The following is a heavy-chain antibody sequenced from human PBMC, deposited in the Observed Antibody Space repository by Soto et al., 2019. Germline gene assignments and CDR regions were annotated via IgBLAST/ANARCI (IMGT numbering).Heavy chain of an antibody. J-gene: IGHJ4*02. CDR1: GFTFSSYG. CDR3: AKTGTAMELFDY. V-gene: IGHV3-30*18. CDR2: ISYDGSNK. D-gene: IGHD5-18*01. Sequence: VGSLRLSCAASGFTFSSYGMHWVRQAPGKGLEWVAVISYDGSNKYYADSVKGRFTISRDNSKNTLYLQMNSLRAEDTAVYYCAKTGTAMELFDYWGQGTLVTVSS.